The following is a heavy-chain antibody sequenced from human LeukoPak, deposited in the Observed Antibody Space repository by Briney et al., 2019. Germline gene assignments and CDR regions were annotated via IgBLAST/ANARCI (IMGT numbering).Heavy chain of an antibody. J-gene: IGHJ4*02. CDR2: TYDSGST. Sequence: SETLSLTCTVSGGSISSSGYYWGCIRQPPGKGLEWIGTTYDSGSTNYNPSLNSRVTISVDTSKNQFSLKITSVTAADTAVYYCYCTSGGRPHWGQGTLATVSS. D-gene: IGHD2-8*01. CDR3: YCTSGGRPH. V-gene: IGHV4-39*01. CDR1: GGSISSSGYY.